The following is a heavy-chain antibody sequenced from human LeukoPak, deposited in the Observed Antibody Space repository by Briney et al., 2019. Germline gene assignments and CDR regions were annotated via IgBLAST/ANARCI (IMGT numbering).Heavy chain of an antibody. Sequence: ASVEVSCQASGGTFSSYALSWVRQAPGQGLEWMGRIIPILGIANYAQKFQGRVTITADKSTSTAYMELSSLRSEDRAVYYCARDRVVVPAALYFDYWGQGTLVTVSS. D-gene: IGHD2-2*01. J-gene: IGHJ4*02. CDR2: IIPILGIA. CDR1: GGTFSSYA. V-gene: IGHV1-69*04. CDR3: ARDRVVVPAALYFDY.